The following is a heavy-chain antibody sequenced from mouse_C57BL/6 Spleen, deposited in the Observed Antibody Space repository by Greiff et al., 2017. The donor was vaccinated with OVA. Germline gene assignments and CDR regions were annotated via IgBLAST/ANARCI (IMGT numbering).Heavy chain of an antibody. V-gene: IGHV1-52*01. J-gene: IGHJ2*01. CDR3: ARRGYDYDGDYFDY. D-gene: IGHD2-4*01. Sequence: VQLQQPGAELVRPGSSVKLSCKASGYTFTSYWMHWVKQRPIQGLEWIGNIDPSDSETHYNQKFKDKATLTVDKSSSTAYMQLSSLTSEDSAVYYCARRGYDYDGDYFDYWGRGTTLTVSS. CDR2: IDPSDSET. CDR1: GYTFTSYW.